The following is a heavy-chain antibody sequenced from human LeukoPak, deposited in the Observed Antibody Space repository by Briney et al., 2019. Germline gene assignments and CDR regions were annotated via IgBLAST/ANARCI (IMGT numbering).Heavy chain of an antibody. CDR2: IYYSGST. CDR1: GGSISSYY. V-gene: IGHV4-59*01. J-gene: IGHJ5*02. CDR3: ARAGGDYPNWFDP. D-gene: IGHD2-21*02. Sequence: SETLSLTCTVSGGSISSYYWSWIRQPPGKGLEWIGYIYYSGSTNYNPSLKSRVTISVDTSKNQFSLKLSSVTAADTAVYYCARAGGDYPNWFDPWGQGTLVTVSS.